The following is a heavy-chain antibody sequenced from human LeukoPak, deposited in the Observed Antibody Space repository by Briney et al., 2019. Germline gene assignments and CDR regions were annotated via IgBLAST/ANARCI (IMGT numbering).Heavy chain of an antibody. CDR1: GFTFSSYG. J-gene: IGHJ4*02. CDR2: IRYDGSNK. CDR3: AKDQSSSSPRGFDY. D-gene: IGHD6-13*01. V-gene: IGHV3-30*02. Sequence: GGSLRLSCAASGFTFSSYGMHWVRQAPGKGLEWVAFIRYDGSNKYYADSVKGRFTISRDNSKNTLYLQMNSLRAEDTAVYYCAKDQSSSSPRGFDYWGQGTLVTVSS.